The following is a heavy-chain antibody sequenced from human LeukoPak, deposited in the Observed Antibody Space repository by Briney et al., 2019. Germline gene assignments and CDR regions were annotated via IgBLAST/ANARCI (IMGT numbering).Heavy chain of an antibody. CDR1: GGSISSGGYY. CDR2: NYYSGST. J-gene: IGHJ4*02. D-gene: IGHD3-9*01. CDR3: ATHRVLRYFDWLPHLDY. Sequence: SETLSLTCTVSGGSISSGGYYWSWIRQHPGKGLEWIGYNYYSGSTYYNPSLKSRVTISVDTSKNQFSLKLSSVTAADTAVYYCATHRVLRYFDWLPHLDYWGQGTLVTVSS. V-gene: IGHV4-31*03.